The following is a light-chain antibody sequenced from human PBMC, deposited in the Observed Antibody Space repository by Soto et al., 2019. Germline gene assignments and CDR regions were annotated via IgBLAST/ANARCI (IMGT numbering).Light chain of an antibody. J-gene: IGKJ5*01. CDR1: QGISSY. CDR2: AAS. Sequence: DIQLTQSPSFLSASVGDRVTITCRASQGISSYLAWYQQKPGKAPKLLIYAASTLQSGVPSRFSGSGSGTEFTLTISSLQPEYFATYYCQQHNSLYTFGQGTRLEIK. CDR3: QQHNSLYT. V-gene: IGKV1-9*01.